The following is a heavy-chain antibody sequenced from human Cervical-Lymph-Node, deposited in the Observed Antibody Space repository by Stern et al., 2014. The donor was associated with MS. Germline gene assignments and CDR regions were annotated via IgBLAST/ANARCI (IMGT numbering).Heavy chain of an antibody. CDR2: VNGYGSIT. CDR3: ARESSGFPYYFNS. CDR1: GFGLSTSW. J-gene: IGHJ4*02. V-gene: IGHV3-74*01. D-gene: IGHD3-22*01. Sequence: EVQLVESGGGLIQPGGSLRLSCAPSGFGLSTSWGAGVLQVQGKGLVWVSRVNGYGSITDYADSVKGRFTVSKDNAKSTVYLQMNSLRAEDAAVYYCARESSGFPYYFNSWGQGTLVTVSS.